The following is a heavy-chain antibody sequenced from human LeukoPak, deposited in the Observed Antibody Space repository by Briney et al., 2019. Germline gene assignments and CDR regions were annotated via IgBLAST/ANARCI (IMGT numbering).Heavy chain of an antibody. CDR2: ISYDGSNK. CDR3: AKAAAASYYFDY. CDR1: GFTFSSYA. V-gene: IGHV3-30*04. J-gene: IGHJ4*02. Sequence: GGSLRLSCAASGFTFSSYAMHWVRQAPGKGLECVAVISYDGSNKYYADSVKGRFTISRDNSKNTLYLQMNSLRAEDTAVYYCAKAAAASYYFDYWGQGTLVTVSS. D-gene: IGHD6-13*01.